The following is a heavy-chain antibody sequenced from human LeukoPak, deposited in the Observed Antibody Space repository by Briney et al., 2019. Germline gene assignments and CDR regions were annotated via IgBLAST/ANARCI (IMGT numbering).Heavy chain of an antibody. V-gene: IGHV4-31*03. CDR2: TSYSEGT. D-gene: IGHD1-26*01. CDR3: ATADWESFYFDS. J-gene: IGHJ4*02. Sequence: KPSETLSLTCTVSGGSVSRGGYYCNWIRQHPGKGLEWIGFTSYSEGTYYNPSLMSRITISVDRSQNQFSLKMRDVTAADTAVYFCATADWESFYFDSWGQGALVAVSS. CDR1: GGSVSRGGYY.